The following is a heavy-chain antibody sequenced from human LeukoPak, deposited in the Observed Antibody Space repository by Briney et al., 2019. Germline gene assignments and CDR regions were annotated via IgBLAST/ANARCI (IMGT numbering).Heavy chain of an antibody. CDR1: GLTFSRYC. Sequence: GGSLSLSCAVSGLTFSRYCMHGVPHAPGKGVVWVSRVNCDGTGTTYADSAEGRFIIPRDNAKNTVYLQMNSVRAKDAAIYYCIRTVIGATSPDIDVWGKGTTVTVSS. D-gene: IGHD5-12*01. J-gene: IGHJ6*03. CDR2: VNCDGTGT. CDR3: IRTVIGATSPDIDV. V-gene: IGHV3-74*01.